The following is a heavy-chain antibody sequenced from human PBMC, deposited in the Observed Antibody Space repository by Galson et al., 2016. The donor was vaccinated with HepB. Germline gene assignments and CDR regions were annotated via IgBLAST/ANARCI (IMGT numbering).Heavy chain of an antibody. V-gene: IGHV4-4*02. Sequence: SETLSLTCTVSGDSLSTSDWWSWVRQSPRKGLEWIGEINDSGTTNYNPSLEGRVTISVDTSKNQFSLRLTSVTAADTAVYYCARDATSRATHATFYMWGQGTVVTVSS. J-gene: IGHJ3*02. D-gene: IGHD1-1*01. CDR2: INDSGTT. CDR3: ARDATSRATHATFYM. CDR1: GDSLSTSDW.